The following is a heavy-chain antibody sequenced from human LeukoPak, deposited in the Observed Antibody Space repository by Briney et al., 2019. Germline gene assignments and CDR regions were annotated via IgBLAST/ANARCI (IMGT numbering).Heavy chain of an antibody. Sequence: ASVNVSCKASGGTFSSYAISWVRQAPGQGLEWMGRIIPIFGIANYAQKFQGRVTITADKSTSTAYMELSSLRSEDTAVYYCARDVVGELLDYWGQGTLVTVSS. V-gene: IGHV1-69*04. CDR1: GGTFSSYA. CDR3: ARDVVGELLDY. J-gene: IGHJ4*02. D-gene: IGHD1-26*01. CDR2: IIPIFGIA.